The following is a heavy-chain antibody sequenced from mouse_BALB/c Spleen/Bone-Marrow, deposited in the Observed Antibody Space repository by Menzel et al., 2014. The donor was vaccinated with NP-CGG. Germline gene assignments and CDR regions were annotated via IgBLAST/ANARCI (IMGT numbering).Heavy chain of an antibody. Sequence: VQLQQSGPELVKPGASVKISCKASGYSFSGYFMNWVKQSHGKSLEWIGRINPYNGDTFYNQKFKGKATLTVDKSSSTAHMELLSLTSEDSAVYYCGRGAYYYGSSYYFDYWGQGTTLTVSS. CDR2: INPYNGDT. CDR3: GRGAYYYGSSYYFDY. CDR1: GYSFSGYF. J-gene: IGHJ2*01. V-gene: IGHV1-37*01. D-gene: IGHD1-1*01.